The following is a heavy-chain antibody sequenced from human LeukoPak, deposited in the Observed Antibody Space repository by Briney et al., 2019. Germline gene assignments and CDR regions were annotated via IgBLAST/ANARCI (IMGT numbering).Heavy chain of an antibody. CDR1: GYTLTSDY. J-gene: IGHJ6*02. V-gene: IGHV1-46*01. Sequence: ASVKVSCKASGYTLTSDYMHWVRQAPGQGLEWMGIINPSGGSAPYARKFQGRVTMTRDTSTSTVYMELSSLRSEDTAMYYCARAGPYCSGGICYSRDPYYYYYGMDVWGQGTTVTVSS. D-gene: IGHD2-15*01. CDR3: ARAGPYCSGGICYSRDPYYYYYGMDV. CDR2: INPSGGSA.